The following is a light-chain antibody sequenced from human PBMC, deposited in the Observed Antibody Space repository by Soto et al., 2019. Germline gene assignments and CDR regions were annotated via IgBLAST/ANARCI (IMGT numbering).Light chain of an antibody. Sequence: QSALTQPASVSGSPGQSITISCTGTSNDIGGYNYVSWLQQHPGEAPKLIIYEVSNWPSGVSNRFSGSKSGNTASLTITGLQPEDEASYYCTSYTITHIPVIFGGGTQLTVL. V-gene: IGLV2-14*01. CDR3: TSYTITHIPVI. CDR1: SNDIGGYNY. J-gene: IGLJ7*01. CDR2: EVS.